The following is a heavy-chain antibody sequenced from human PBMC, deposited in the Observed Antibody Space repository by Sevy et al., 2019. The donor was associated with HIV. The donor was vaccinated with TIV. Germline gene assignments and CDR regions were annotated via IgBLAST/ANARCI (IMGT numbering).Heavy chain of an antibody. V-gene: IGHV1-69*13. Sequence: ASVKVSCKASGGTFSSYAISWVRQAPGQGLEWMGGIIPIFGTANYAQKFQGRVTITADESTGTAYMELSSLRSEDTAVYYCARVVGAARNYDYWGQGTLVTVSS. CDR1: GGTFSSYA. CDR3: ARVVGAARNYDY. J-gene: IGHJ4*01. D-gene: IGHD1-26*01. CDR2: IIPIFGTA.